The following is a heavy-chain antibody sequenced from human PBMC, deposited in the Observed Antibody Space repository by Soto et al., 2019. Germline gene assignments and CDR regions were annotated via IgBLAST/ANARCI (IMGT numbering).Heavy chain of an antibody. J-gene: IGHJ5*02. Sequence: GGSLRLSCAASGFTFSSYWMHWVRQAPGKGLVWVSRINNDRSSPTYADSVKGRFTISRDNAKNMLYLQMDSLRAEDTAVYYCVRDRPHNWFDPWGQGTLVTVSS. CDR2: INNDRSSP. CDR1: GFTFSSYW. CDR3: VRDRPHNWFDP. V-gene: IGHV3-74*01.